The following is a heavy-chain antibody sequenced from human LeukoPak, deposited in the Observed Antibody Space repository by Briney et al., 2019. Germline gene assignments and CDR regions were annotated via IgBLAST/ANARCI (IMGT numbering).Heavy chain of an antibody. Sequence: SETLSLTCTVSGGPISSYYWSWIRQPPGKGLEWIGYIYYSGSTNYNPSLKSRVTISVDTSKNQFSLKLSSVTAADTAVYYCARALHYYYMDVWGKGTTVTVSS. CDR3: ARALHYYYMDV. V-gene: IGHV4-59*01. CDR2: IYYSGST. J-gene: IGHJ6*03. CDR1: GGPISSYY.